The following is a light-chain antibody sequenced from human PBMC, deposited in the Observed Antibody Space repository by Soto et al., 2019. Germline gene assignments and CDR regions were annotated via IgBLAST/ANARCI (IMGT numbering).Light chain of an antibody. V-gene: IGLV1-40*01. CDR3: QSYDSSLSAGV. J-gene: IGLJ2*01. CDR2: GDD. Sequence: QSVLTQPPSVSGAPGQRVTISCTGNSSNIGAGYDVHWYQHLPGTAPKLLIYGDDNRPSGVPDRISGSKSGTSASLAITGLQAEDEIDYSCQSYDSSLSAGVFGGGTKVTVL. CDR1: SSNIGAGYD.